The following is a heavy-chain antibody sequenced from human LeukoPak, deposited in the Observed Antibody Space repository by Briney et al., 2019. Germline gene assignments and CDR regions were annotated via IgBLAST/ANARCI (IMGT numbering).Heavy chain of an antibody. J-gene: IGHJ5*02. D-gene: IGHD4-17*01. CDR1: GYSISSGYY. V-gene: IGHV4-38-2*02. CDR3: ARHLDYDWFDP. Sequence: SETLSLTCTVSGYSISSGYYWGWIRQPPGKGLEWIGSIYYSGSTFYNSSLKSRDTISVDTSKNQVSLKLSSVTAADTAVYYCARHLDYDWFDPWGQGTLVTVSS. CDR2: IYYSGST.